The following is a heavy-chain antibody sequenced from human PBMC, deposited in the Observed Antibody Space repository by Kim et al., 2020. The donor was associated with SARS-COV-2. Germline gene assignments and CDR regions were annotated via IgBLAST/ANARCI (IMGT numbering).Heavy chain of an antibody. D-gene: IGHD4-17*01. J-gene: IGHJ6*02. Sequence: SETLSLTCTVSGGSISSSSYYWGWIRQPPGKGLEWIGSIYYSGSTYYNPSLKSRVTISVDTSKNQFSLKLSSVTAADTAVYYCARVDYGGNSGYYYYGMYVWGQGTTVTVSS. CDR3: ARVDYGGNSGYYYYGMYV. CDR2: IYYSGST. CDR1: GGSISSSSYY. V-gene: IGHV4-39*01.